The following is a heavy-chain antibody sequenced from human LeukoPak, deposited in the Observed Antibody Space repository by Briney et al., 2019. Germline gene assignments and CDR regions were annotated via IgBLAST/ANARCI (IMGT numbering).Heavy chain of an antibody. J-gene: IGHJ5*02. Sequence: ASVKVSCKASGYTFTGYYMHWVRQAPGQGLEWMGWINPNSGGTNYAQKFQGRVTISVDTSKNQFSLKLSSVTAADTAVYYCARVPHIGWPEGNWFDPWGQGTLVTVSS. CDR3: ARVPHIGWPEGNWFDP. V-gene: IGHV1-2*02. CDR1: GYTFTGYY. CDR2: INPNSGGT. D-gene: IGHD5-24*01.